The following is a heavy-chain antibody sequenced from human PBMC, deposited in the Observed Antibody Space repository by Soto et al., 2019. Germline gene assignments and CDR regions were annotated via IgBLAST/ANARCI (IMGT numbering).Heavy chain of an antibody. CDR2: IIPIFGTA. CDR3: ARVRPLGESSGWYRGGYYFDY. CDR1: GGTFSSYA. D-gene: IGHD6-19*01. Sequence: ASVKVSCKASGGTFSSYAISWVRQAPGQGLEWMGGIIPIFGTANYAQKFQGRVTITADESTSTAYMELSSLRSEDTAVYYCARVRPLGESSGWYRGGYYFDYWGQGTLVTVSS. V-gene: IGHV1-69*13. J-gene: IGHJ4*02.